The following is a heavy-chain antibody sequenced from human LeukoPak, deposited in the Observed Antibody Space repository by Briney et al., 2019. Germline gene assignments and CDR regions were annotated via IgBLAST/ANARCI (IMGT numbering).Heavy chain of an antibody. CDR1: GAAFSKYG. CDR2: ISRSGDIT. V-gene: IGHV3-23*01. Sequence: GGSLRLSCAASGAAFSKYGMRWVRQAAGAGLEYISGISRSGDITHYADSVKGRFTISRDNVKNTLYLQMNSLRAEDTALYYCATQGFYFWGPGTQVTVSS. CDR3: ATQGFYF. J-gene: IGHJ4*02.